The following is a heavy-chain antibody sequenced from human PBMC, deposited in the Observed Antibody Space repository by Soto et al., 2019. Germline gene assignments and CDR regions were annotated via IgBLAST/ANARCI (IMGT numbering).Heavy chain of an antibody. CDR1: GYSFTSYW. CDR3: ARQNPNLPNTAMVTYEGGWFDP. D-gene: IGHD5-18*01. J-gene: IGHJ5*02. CDR2: IYPGDSDT. V-gene: IGHV5-51*01. Sequence: GESLKISCKGSGYSFTSYWIGWVRQMPGKGLEWMGIIYPGDSDTRYSPSFQGQVTISADKSISTAYLEWSSLKASDTAMYYCARQNPNLPNTAMVTYEGGWFDPWGQGTLVTVSS.